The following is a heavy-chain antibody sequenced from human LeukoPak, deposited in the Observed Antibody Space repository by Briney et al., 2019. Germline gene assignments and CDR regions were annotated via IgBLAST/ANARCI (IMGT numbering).Heavy chain of an antibody. CDR2: IYYSGST. V-gene: IGHV4-31*03. Sequence: SETLSLPCSVSGGSISSGGYYWSWIRQHRGEGLEWSGYIYYSGSTYYNPSLKHRHTISVDTAKNQISLKLSSVTAADTAVYYCARTMVRGVFDYWGQGTLVTVSS. CDR1: GGSISSGGYY. CDR3: ARTMVRGVFDY. D-gene: IGHD3-10*01. J-gene: IGHJ4*02.